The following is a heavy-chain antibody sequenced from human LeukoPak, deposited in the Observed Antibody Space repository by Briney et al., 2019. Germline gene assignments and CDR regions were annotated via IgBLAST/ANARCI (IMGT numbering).Heavy chain of an antibody. CDR2: ISPYNGNT. J-gene: IGHJ4*02. Sequence: ASVKVSCKASGYTFTSYGISWVRQAPGQGLEWMGWISPYNGNTNFAQKLQGRVTMTTDTSTSTAYMELRSLRSDDTAVYYCARDRGYDILTGYYFDYWGQGTLVTVSS. D-gene: IGHD3-9*01. CDR3: ARDRGYDILTGYYFDY. V-gene: IGHV1-18*01. CDR1: GYTFTSYG.